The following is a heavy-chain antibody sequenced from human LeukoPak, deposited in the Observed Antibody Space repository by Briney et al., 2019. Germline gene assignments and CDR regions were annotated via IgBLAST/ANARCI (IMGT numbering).Heavy chain of an antibody. CDR1: GFTFSSYT. CDR3: AKERRDGYPDLDY. D-gene: IGHD6-25*01. V-gene: IGHV3-23*01. Sequence: GGSLRLSCAASGFTFSSYTMGWVRQAPGKGLEWVSEINDSGGSTYYARSVKGRFTISRDNSKNTVYLQMNSLRAEDTAVYYCAKERRDGYPDLDYWGQGTLVTVSS. J-gene: IGHJ4*02. CDR2: INDSGGST.